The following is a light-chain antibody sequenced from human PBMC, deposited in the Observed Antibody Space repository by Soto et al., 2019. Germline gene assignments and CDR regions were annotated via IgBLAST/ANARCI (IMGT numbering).Light chain of an antibody. CDR3: QQYYSTPLT. CDR2: WAS. J-gene: IGKJ1*01. V-gene: IGKV4-1*01. Sequence: DIVMTQSPDSLAVSLGERATINCKSSQSVLYSSNNKNYLAWYQQKPGQPPKLLIYWASTRESGVPDRFSGSGSGTDFTLTISSLQAEAVEVYYCQQYYSTPLTFGQGTKVDIK. CDR1: QSVLYSSNNKNY.